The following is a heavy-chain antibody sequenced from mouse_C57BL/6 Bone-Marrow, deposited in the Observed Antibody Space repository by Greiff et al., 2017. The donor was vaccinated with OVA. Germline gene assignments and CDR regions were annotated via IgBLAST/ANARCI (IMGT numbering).Heavy chain of an antibody. CDR2: IDPSDSYT. J-gene: IGHJ3*01. CDR1: GYTFTSYW. CDR3: ARRGLAY. Sequence: QVQLQQSGAELVRPGTSVKLSCKASGYTFTSYWMHWVKQRPGQGLEWIGVIDPSDSYTNYNQKFKGKATLTVDTSSSTAYMQLSSLTSEDSAVYYCARRGLAYWGQGTLVTVSA. V-gene: IGHV1-59*01.